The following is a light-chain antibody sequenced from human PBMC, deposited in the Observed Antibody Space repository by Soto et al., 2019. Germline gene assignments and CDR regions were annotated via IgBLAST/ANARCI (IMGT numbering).Light chain of an antibody. CDR2: DIT. V-gene: IGLV2-11*01. CDR1: SSDVGGYDY. J-gene: IGLJ3*02. CDR3: CSYAGRYSWV. Sequence: QAVVTQPRSVSGSPGQSVTISCTGTSSDVGGYDYVSWYQQHPGIAPQLILYDITKRPSGVPDRFSGSKSGNTASLTISGLQAEDEADYYCCSYAGRYSWVFGGGTKVTVL.